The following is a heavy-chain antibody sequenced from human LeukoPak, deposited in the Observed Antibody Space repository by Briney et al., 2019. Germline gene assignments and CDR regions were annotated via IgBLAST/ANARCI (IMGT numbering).Heavy chain of an antibody. D-gene: IGHD4-23*01. V-gene: IGHV1-24*01. CDR1: GYTLTELS. Sequence: ASVKVSCKVSGYTLTELSMHWVRQAPGKGLEWMGGFDPEDGETIYAQKFQDRVTMTTDTSTSTAYMELRSLRSDDTAVYYCARDRGRTVVTPGPFSSDYWGQGTLVTVSS. CDR3: ARDRGRTVVTPGPFSSDY. CDR2: FDPEDGET. J-gene: IGHJ4*02.